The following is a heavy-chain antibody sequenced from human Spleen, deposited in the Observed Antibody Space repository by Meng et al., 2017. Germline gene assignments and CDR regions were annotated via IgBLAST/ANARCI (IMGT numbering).Heavy chain of an antibody. V-gene: IGHV3-30*01. CDR2: ISFDESNK. D-gene: IGHD7-27*01. CDR1: GFTFSRYA. J-gene: IGHJ2*01. Sequence: QVQLVESGGGLVQPGGSLKLSCAASGFTFSRYAIHWIRQAPGKGLEWVAIISFDESNKYYADFVEGRFTISRDNSKNTLYLQMNSLRGEDTAVYYCAKEGTGNWYFDFWGRGTLVTVSS. CDR3: AKEGTGNWYFDF.